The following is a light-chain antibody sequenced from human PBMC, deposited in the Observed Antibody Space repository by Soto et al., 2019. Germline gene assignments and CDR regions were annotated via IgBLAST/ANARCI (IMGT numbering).Light chain of an antibody. CDR2: GAS. J-gene: IGKJ5*01. V-gene: IGKV3-20*01. CDR1: QSVGKY. Sequence: EIVLTQSPGTLSLSPGERATLSCRASQSVGKYLVWYQQKPGQAPRLLIYGASRRATGIPDRFSGSASGTDFTLTISRLEPEDFAVYFCQQYSDLPMTFGQGTRLEIK. CDR3: QQYSDLPMT.